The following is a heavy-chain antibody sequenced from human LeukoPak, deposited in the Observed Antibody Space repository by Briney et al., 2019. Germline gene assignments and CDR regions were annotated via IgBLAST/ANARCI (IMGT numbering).Heavy chain of an antibody. V-gene: IGHV3-30*18. J-gene: IGHJ4*02. CDR3: EKGRGGGDSALFQFDY. CDR1: GFTFSSYG. D-gene: IGHD2-15*01. Sequence: PGGSLRLSCAASGFTFSSYGMHWVRQAPGKGLEWVAVISYDGSNKYYADSVKGRFTISRDNSKNTLYLQMNSLRAEDTAVYYCEKGRGGGDSALFQFDYWGQGTLVTVSS. CDR2: ISYDGSNK.